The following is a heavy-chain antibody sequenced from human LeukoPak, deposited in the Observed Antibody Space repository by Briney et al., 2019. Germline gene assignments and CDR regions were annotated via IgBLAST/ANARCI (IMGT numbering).Heavy chain of an antibody. D-gene: IGHD3-3*01. CDR1: GYTFTSYD. J-gene: IGHJ6*03. Sequence: ASVKVSCKASGYTFTSYDINWVRRATGQGLEWMGWMNPNSGNTGYAQKFQGRVTMTRNTSISTAYMELSSLRSEDTAVYYCAKIHYDFWSGYNRGYYYYYYMDVWGKGTTVTVSS. CDR2: MNPNSGNT. V-gene: IGHV1-8*01. CDR3: AKIHYDFWSGYNRGYYYYYYMDV.